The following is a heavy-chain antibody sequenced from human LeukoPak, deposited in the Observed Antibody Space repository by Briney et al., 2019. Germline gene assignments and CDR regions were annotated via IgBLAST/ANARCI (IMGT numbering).Heavy chain of an antibody. CDR3: ARDLSGVTGYTYGRGIDY. CDR1: GFTFSSYS. J-gene: IGHJ4*02. D-gene: IGHD5-18*01. Sequence: GGSLRLSCAVSGFTFSSYSMNWVRQAPGKGLEWVSSISRSSSYIYYADSVKGRFTISRDNAKNSLYLQMNSLRAEDTAVYYCARDLSGVTGYTYGRGIDYWGQGTLVTVSS. V-gene: IGHV3-21*01. CDR2: ISRSSSYI.